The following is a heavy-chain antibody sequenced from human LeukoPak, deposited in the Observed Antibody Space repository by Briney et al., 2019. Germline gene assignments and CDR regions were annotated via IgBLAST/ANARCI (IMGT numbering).Heavy chain of an antibody. V-gene: IGHV4-59*01. CDR3: VRSYCSTTSCYAVGAFDL. Sequence: SETLSLTCTISGGSISSYYWSWIRQPPGKGLEWIGYVYYSGSTDYNPSLKSRVTISVDTSKDQFSLKLTSVAAADTAVYYCVRSYCSTTSCYAVGAFDLWGQGTMVTVSS. J-gene: IGHJ3*01. D-gene: IGHD2-2*01. CDR2: VYYSGST. CDR1: GGSISSYY.